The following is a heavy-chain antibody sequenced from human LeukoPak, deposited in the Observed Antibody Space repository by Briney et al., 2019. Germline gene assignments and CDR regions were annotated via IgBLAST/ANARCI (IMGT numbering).Heavy chain of an antibody. Sequence: GGSLRLSCAASGFTFSSYAMHWVRQAPGKGLEWVAVISYDGSNKYYADSVKGRFTISRDNSKNTLYLQMNSLRAEDTAVYYCARGKQRYYYYYYMDVWGKGTTVTVSS. D-gene: IGHD1/OR15-1a*01. V-gene: IGHV3-30-3*01. CDR1: GFTFSSYA. J-gene: IGHJ6*03. CDR3: ARGKQRYYYYYYMDV. CDR2: ISYDGSNK.